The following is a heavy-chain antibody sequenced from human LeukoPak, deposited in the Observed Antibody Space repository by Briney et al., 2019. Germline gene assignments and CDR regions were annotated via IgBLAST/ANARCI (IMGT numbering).Heavy chain of an antibody. CDR3: ARAEWFGVVTGAFDI. D-gene: IGHD3-10*01. CDR1: GFTLRSYV. CDR2: ISGSGDST. Sequence: GGSLRLSCVASGFTLRSYVMNWVRQTPGKGLEWVSSISGSGDSTFYADSVKGRFSISRDNSKNTLYLQVNGLRTEDTAVYYCARAEWFGVVTGAFDIWGQGTMVTVSS. J-gene: IGHJ3*02. V-gene: IGHV3-23*01.